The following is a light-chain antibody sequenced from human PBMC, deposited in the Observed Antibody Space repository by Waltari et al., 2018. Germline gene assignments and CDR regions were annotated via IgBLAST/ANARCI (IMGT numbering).Light chain of an antibody. J-gene: IGLJ1*01. Sequence: QSVLTPPPSASGTPGQRVTISCSGSSSNIGRNTVNWYQQLPGPAPKLLISSNNQRPSGVPDRFSGSKSGTSASLAISGLQSEDEADYYCAAWDDSLNGYVFGTGTKVTVL. CDR2: SNN. CDR1: SSNIGRNT. V-gene: IGLV1-44*01. CDR3: AAWDDSLNGYV.